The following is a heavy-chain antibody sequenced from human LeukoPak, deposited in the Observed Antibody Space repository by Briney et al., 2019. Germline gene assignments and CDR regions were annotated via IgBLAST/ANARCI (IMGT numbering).Heavy chain of an antibody. V-gene: IGHV1-2*02. CDR2: INPNSGGT. D-gene: IGHD3-22*01. CDR1: GYIFTGYY. Sequence: ASVKVSCKASGYIFTGYYMHWVRQAPGQGLEWMGWINPNSGGTNYAQKFQGRVTMTRDTSISTAYMELSRLRSDDTAVYYCARNIYYYDSSGQGVYWGQGTLVTVSS. J-gene: IGHJ4*02. CDR3: ARNIYYYDSSGQGVY.